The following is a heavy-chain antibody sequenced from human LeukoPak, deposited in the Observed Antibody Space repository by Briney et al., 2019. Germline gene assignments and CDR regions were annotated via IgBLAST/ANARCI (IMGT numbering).Heavy chain of an antibody. D-gene: IGHD1-26*01. CDR3: AKYGPQDSGSSHFDY. V-gene: IGHV3-53*01. CDR2: IYSSGTT. J-gene: IGHJ4*02. Sequence: GGSLRLSCAASGFTVSSNYMNWVRQAPEKGLEWVSVIYSSGTTYYADSVKGRFTTSRDNSKNTLFLQMNSLRAEDTAIYYCAKYGPQDSGSSHFDYWGQGALVTVSS. CDR1: GFTVSSNY.